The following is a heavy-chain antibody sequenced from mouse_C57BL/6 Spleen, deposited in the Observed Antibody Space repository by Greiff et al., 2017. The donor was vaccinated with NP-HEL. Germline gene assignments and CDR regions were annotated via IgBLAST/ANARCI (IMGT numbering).Heavy chain of an antibody. CDR3: ARRGLLRGDAMDY. CDR2: IWTGGGT. J-gene: IGHJ4*01. Sequence: VKVVESGPGLVAPSQSLSITCTVSGFSLTSYAISWVRQPPGKGLEWLGVIWTGGGTNYNSALKSRLSISKDNSKSQVFLKMNSLQTDDTARYYCARRGLLRGDAMDYWGQGTSVTVSS. CDR1: GFSLTSYA. D-gene: IGHD1-1*01. V-gene: IGHV2-9-1*01.